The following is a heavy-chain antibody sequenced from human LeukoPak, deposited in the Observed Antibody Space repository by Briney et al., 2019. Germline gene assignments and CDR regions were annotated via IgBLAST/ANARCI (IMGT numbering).Heavy chain of an antibody. CDR1: GGSISSYY. J-gene: IGHJ5*02. Sequence: SETLSLTCTVSGGSISSYYWSWIRQPAGKGLEWIGRIYTSGSTNYNPSLKSRVTMSVDTSKNQFSLKLSSVTAADTAVYYCARDEGRGSYYKYWFDPWGQGTLVTVSS. CDR2: IYTSGST. CDR3: ARDEGRGSYYKYWFDP. D-gene: IGHD1-26*01. V-gene: IGHV4-4*07.